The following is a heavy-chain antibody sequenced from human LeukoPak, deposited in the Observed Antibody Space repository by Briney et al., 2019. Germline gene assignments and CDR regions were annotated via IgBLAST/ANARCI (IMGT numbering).Heavy chain of an antibody. V-gene: IGHV3-23*01. CDR1: GFTFNTYA. CDR2: ITGSGGST. J-gene: IGHJ4*02. CDR3: AKVGYSYGYVYYFDY. Sequence: PGGSLRLACAASGFTFNTYAMRWVRQAPGKGLEWVSSITGSGGSTYYADSVKGRFTISRDNSRNTLYLQMHTLRAEDTAVYLCAKVGYSYGYVYYFDYWGQGALVTVSS. D-gene: IGHD5-18*01.